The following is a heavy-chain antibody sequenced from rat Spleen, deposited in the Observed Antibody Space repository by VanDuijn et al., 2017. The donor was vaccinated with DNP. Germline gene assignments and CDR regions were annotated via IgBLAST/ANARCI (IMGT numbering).Heavy chain of an antibody. J-gene: IGHJ2*01. D-gene: IGHD1-9*01. V-gene: IGHV5-17*01. CDR3: ARHPYYGYNYFDD. CDR2: ISTSGRRT. CDR1: GFTFSDYA. Sequence: EVLLVESDGGLVQPGRSLKLSCAVSGFTFSDYAMAWVRQAPQRGLEWFATISTSGRRTYDPDSVKDRFTISRDNAKSTLYLQMDSLRSEDNDTYYCARHPYYGYNYFDDWGQGVMVTVSS.